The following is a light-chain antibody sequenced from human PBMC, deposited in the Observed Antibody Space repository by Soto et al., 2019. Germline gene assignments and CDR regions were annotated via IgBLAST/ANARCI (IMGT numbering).Light chain of an antibody. J-gene: IGLJ1*01. CDR1: SSDIGAYNY. CDR3: FSHRSGDSHV. V-gene: IGLV2-14*01. CDR2: GVT. Sequence: QSALTRPASVSGSPGQSITISCTGTSSDIGAYNYVSWYQQYPGKAPKLMIYGVTNRPSGVSNRFSGSKTGNTASLTISGLQAEDEADYYCFSHRSGDSHVFGTGTKLTVL.